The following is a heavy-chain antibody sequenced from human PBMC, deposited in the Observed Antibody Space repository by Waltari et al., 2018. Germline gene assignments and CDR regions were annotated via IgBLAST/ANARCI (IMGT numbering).Heavy chain of an antibody. V-gene: IGHV3-30*02. CDR1: GFTFSSYG. J-gene: IGHJ4*02. D-gene: IGHD3-10*01. CDR3: ANLPRITMVSGYFDY. Sequence: QVQLVESGGGVVQPGGSLRLYCAASGFTFSSYGMHWVRQAPGKGLEWGALLVYDGSNKYYADSVKGRFTISRDNSKNTLYLQMNSLRAEDTAVYYCANLPRITMVSGYFDYWGQGTLVTVSS. CDR2: LVYDGSNK.